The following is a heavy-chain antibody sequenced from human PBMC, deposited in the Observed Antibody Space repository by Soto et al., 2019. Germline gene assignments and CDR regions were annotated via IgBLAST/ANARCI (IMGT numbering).Heavy chain of an antibody. CDR2: ISYDGSDK. J-gene: IGHJ4*02. D-gene: IGHD5-18*01. V-gene: IGHV3-30*18. CDR1: GFTFSSYA. CDR3: AKEGGTRGSSSLDY. Sequence: QVQLVESGGGVVQPGRSLRLSCAASGFTFSSYAMHWVRKAPGKGLEWVAFISYDGSDKYYADSVKGRFTISRDNSKNTLYLQMTSLRAEDTAVYYCAKEGGTRGSSSLDYWGQGTLVTVSS.